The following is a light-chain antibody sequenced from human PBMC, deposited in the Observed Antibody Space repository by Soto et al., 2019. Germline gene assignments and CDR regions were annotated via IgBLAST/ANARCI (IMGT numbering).Light chain of an antibody. CDR3: QQANSFPLT. V-gene: IGKV1-12*01. CDR1: QSITNW. J-gene: IGKJ4*01. CDR2: AAS. Sequence: DVQMTQYTSTLSASVGDRVTITCRASQSITNWLSWYQQKPGKAPKLLIYAASSLQSGVPSRFSGSGSGTDFTLTISSLQPEDFATYYCQQANSFPLTFGGGTMVDIK.